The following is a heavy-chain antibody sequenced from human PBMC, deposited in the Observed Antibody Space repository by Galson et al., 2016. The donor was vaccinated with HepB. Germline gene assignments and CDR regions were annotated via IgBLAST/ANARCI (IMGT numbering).Heavy chain of an antibody. D-gene: IGHD5-18*01. CDR2: TYYRPKWYN. Sequence: CAISGDSVSSNSVAWNWIRQSPSRGLEWLGRTYYRPKWYNDYAVSVKSRITISPDTSKNQFSLQLNSVTPEDTALYYCARDRNFKLTWIQLRKRGTGDGFDYWGQGTLVTVAS. CDR3: ARDRNFKLTWIQLRKRGTGDGFDY. CDR1: GDSVSSNSVA. V-gene: IGHV6-1*01. J-gene: IGHJ4*02.